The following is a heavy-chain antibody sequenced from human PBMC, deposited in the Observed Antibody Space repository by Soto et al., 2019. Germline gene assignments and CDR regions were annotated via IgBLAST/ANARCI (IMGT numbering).Heavy chain of an antibody. CDR1: GYTFTSYY. V-gene: IGHV1-46*01. J-gene: IGHJ6*02. CDR2: INPSGGST. CDR3: AGSRGSGDSYYGMDV. Sequence: ASVKVSCRASGYTFTSYYMHWVRQAPVQGLEWMGIINPSGGSTSYAQKFQGRVTMTRDTSTSTVYMELSSLRSEDTAVYYCAGSRGSGDSYYGMDVWGQGTTVTVSS. D-gene: IGHD3-10*01.